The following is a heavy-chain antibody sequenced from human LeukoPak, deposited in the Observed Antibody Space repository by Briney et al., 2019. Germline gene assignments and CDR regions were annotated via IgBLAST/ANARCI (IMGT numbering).Heavy chain of an antibody. J-gene: IGHJ4*02. CDR2: IIPIFGTA. CDR3: ARVSSGSSVSYFDY. V-gene: IGHV1-69*13. CDR1: GGTFSSYA. Sequence: AASVKVSCKASGGTFSSYAISWVRQAPGQGLEWMGGIIPIFGTANYAQKFQGRVTITADESTSTAYMELSSLRSEDTAVYYCARVSSGSSVSYFDYWGQGTLVTVSS. D-gene: IGHD1-26*01.